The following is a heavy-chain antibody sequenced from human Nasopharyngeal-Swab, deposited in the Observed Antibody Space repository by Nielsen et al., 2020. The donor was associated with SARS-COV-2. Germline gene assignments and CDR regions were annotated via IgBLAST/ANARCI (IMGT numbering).Heavy chain of an antibody. CDR3: AKGDLKWVQHKYAMDV. CDR1: GFTFRNYA. Sequence: GESLKISCAASGFTFRNYAMTWVRQAPGKGLEWVSGISGSGGSTYYADSVKGRFTISRDNSKNTLYLQMNSLRGEDTAVYYCAKGDLKWVQHKYAMDVWGQGITVTVSS. J-gene: IGHJ6*02. CDR2: ISGSGGST. D-gene: IGHD1-26*01. V-gene: IGHV3-23*01.